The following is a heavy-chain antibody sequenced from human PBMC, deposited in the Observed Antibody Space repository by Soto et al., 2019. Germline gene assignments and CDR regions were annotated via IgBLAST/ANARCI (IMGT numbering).Heavy chain of an antibody. Sequence: ASVKVSCKASGYTFTSYGISWVRQAPGQGLEWMGWISAYNGNTNYAQKLQGRVTMTTDTSTSTAYMELRSLRSDDTAVYYCARDSPNYYDSSYEHWGQGTLVTSPQ. D-gene: IGHD3-22*01. CDR1: GYTFTSYG. CDR3: ARDSPNYYDSSYEH. V-gene: IGHV1-18*01. J-gene: IGHJ1*01. CDR2: ISAYNGNT.